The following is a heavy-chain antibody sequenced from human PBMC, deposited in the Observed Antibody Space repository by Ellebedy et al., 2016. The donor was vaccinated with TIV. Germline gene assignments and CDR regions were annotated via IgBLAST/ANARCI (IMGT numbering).Heavy chain of an antibody. CDR2: IYPGDSGV. CDR1: GYRFASYW. J-gene: IGHJ4*02. CDR3: AIPVGDILEGH. V-gene: IGHV5-51*01. D-gene: IGHD3-16*01. Sequence: PGGSLRLSCTGSGYRFASYWIGRVRQMPGKGLEWMGIIYPGDSGVKYSPSFQGQVTISADKSISTAYLQWSSLKASDTAIYFCAIPVGDILEGHWGQGTLVTVSS.